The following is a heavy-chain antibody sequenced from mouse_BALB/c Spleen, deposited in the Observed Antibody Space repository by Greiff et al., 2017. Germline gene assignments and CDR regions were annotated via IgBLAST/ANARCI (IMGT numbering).Heavy chain of an antibody. D-gene: IGHD1-1*01. CDR2: IYPGDGDT. J-gene: IGHJ2*01. CDR1: GYTFTSYW. V-gene: IGHV1-87*01. CDR3: ASGPLLPPCY. Sequence: QVQLQQSGAELARPGASVKLSCKASGYTFTSYWMQWVKQRPGQGLEWIGAIYPGDGDTRYTQKFKGKATLTADKSSSTAYMQLSSLASEDSAVYYCASGPLLPPCYWGQGTTLTVSS.